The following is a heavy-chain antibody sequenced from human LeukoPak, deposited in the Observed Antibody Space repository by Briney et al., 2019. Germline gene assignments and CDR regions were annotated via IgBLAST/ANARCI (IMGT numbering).Heavy chain of an antibody. J-gene: IGHJ4*02. D-gene: IGHD6-19*01. CDR3: AKRYSSAWDFDN. V-gene: IGHV3-30*18. CDR2: ISYDGTNK. Sequence: PGRSLRLSCAASGFTFSSYGIHWVRQAPGKGLEWVAAISYDGTNKHYTDSVKGRFTISRDNSQNTVYLQMNSLRAEDTAVYFCAKRYSSAWDFDNWGQGTLVTVSS. CDR1: GFTFSSYG.